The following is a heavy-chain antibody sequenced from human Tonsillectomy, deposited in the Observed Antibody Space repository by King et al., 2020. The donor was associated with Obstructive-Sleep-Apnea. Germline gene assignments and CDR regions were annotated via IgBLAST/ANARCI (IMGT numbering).Heavy chain of an antibody. J-gene: IGHJ4*02. CDR1: GYTFTDYC. CDR3: AIWLSGYFDY. D-gene: IGHD5-18*01. V-gene: IGHV1-2*02. CDR2: MNPNSGGT. Sequence: QLVQSGAEVKRPGASVKVSCKASGYTFTDYCIHWVRQAPGQGLEWMGWMNPNSGGTNCAQKFQGRVTMTRETSISTAYMELSSLRSDDTAAYFCAIWLSGYFDYWGQGTLVTVSS.